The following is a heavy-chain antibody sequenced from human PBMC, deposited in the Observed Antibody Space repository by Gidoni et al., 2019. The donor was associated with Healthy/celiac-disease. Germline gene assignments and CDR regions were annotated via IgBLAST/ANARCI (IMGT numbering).Heavy chain of an antibody. V-gene: IGHV3-23*01. CDR1: GFTFSSYA. Sequence: EVQLLESGGGLVQPGGSLRLSCAASGFTFSSYAMSWVRQAPGKGLEWVSAISGSGGSTYYADSVKGRFTISRDNSKNTLYLQMNSLRAEDTAVYYCAKGRIWSGYSTASFDYWGQGTLVTVSS. CDR2: ISGSGGST. CDR3: AKGRIWSGYSTASFDY. D-gene: IGHD3-3*01. J-gene: IGHJ4*02.